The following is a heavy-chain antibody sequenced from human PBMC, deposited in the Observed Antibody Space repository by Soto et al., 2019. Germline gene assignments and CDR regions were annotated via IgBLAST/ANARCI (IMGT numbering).Heavy chain of an antibody. Sequence: VQLVQSGAEVKKPGASVKVSCKASGYTFTSYAMHWVRQAPGQRLEWMGWINAGNGNTKYSRKFQGRVTITRDTSASTAYMELSSLRSEDTAVYYCARDFSWFGELIASDYWGQGTLVTVSS. CDR1: GYTFTSYA. D-gene: IGHD3-10*01. J-gene: IGHJ4*02. V-gene: IGHV1-3*01. CDR3: ARDFSWFGELIASDY. CDR2: INAGNGNT.